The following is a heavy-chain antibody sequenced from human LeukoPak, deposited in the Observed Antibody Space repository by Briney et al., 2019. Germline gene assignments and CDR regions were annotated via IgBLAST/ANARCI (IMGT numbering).Heavy chain of an antibody. J-gene: IGHJ3*02. CDR1: GFTFSSYA. CDR3: AKDSVGATLPLNAFDI. Sequence: GGSLRLSCAASGFTFSSYAMTWVRQAPGKGLEWVSSISASGSGTYYTDSVKGRFTISRDNSKNTLYLQMNSLRAEDTAVYYCAKDSVGATLPLNAFDIWSQGTMVTVSS. D-gene: IGHD1-26*01. V-gene: IGHV3-23*01. CDR2: ISASGSGT.